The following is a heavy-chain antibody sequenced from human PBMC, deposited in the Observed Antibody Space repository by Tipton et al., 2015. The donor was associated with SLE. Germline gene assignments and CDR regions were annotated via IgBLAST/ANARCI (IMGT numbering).Heavy chain of an antibody. CDR2: IYYSGST. CDR3: ADQGGWFDAFDI. J-gene: IGHJ3*02. D-gene: IGHD2-15*01. Sequence: TLSLTCTVSGGSISSSSYYWGWFRQPPGKGLEWIGSIYYSGSTYYNPSLKSRVTMSVDTPKHQFSLKLSSVTAADTAVYYCADQGGWFDAFDIWGQGTMVTVSS. V-gene: IGHV4-39*01. CDR1: GGSISSSSYY.